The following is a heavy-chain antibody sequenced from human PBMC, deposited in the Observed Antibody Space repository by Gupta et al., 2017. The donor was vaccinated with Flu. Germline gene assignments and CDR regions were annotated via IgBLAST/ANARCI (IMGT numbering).Heavy chain of an antibody. CDR1: GGSFSSSSDY. V-gene: IGHV4-39*01. CDR2: IYYSGST. D-gene: IGHD3-10*01. J-gene: IGHJ4*02. CDR3: ARHNRGEDAQTSSELFFDY. Sequence: QLLLQESGPGLVKPSETLSLTCTVSGGSFSSSSDYWGWIRQSPGKGLEWIGSIYYSGSTHYNPSLKSRVTMSIDTSKNHFSLKLTSVTAADTALYYCARHNRGEDAQTSSELFFDYWGQGTMVTVSS.